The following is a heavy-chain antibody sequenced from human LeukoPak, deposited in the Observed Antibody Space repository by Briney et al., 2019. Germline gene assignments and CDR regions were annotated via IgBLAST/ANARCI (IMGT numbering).Heavy chain of an antibody. D-gene: IGHD5-12*01. V-gene: IGHV1-2*02. CDR3: ARGPEWLRLYTGELFDY. Sequence: ASVKVSCKASGYTFTGYYMHWVRQAPGQGLEWMGWINPNSGGTNYAQKFQGRATMTRDTSISTAYMELSRLRSDDTAVYYCARGPEWLRLYTGELFDYWGQGTLVTVSS. J-gene: IGHJ4*02. CDR1: GYTFTGYY. CDR2: INPNSGGT.